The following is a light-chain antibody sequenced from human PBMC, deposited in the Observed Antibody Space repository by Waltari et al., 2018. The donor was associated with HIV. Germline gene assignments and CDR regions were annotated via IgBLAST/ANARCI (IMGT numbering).Light chain of an antibody. V-gene: IGLV1-47*01. CDR3: AAWDDSLSGWV. CDR1: SSNIGRTY. CDR2: RNN. J-gene: IGLJ3*02. Sequence: QSVLTQPPSASGTPGQRITISCSGSSSNIGRTYVYWYQQLPGTAPKLLIYRNNQRPSGVPDRFSGSKSGTSASLAISGLRSEDEADYYCAAWDDSLSGWVFGGGTKLTVL.